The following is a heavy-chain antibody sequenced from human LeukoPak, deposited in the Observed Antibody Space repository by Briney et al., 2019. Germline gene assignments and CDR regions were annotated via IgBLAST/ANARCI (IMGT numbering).Heavy chain of an antibody. CDR2: IWYDGSNK. J-gene: IGHJ3*02. CDR3: AKDRVSSGYGEYDAFDI. CDR1: GFSFSNHG. Sequence: GGSLRLSCAASGFSFSNHGIHWVRQAPGKGLEWVSLIWYDGSNKYYADSVKGRFTISRDDSKNTLYLQMNSLRAEDTAVYYCAKDRVSSGYGEYDAFDIWGQGTMVTVSS. V-gene: IGHV3-33*06. D-gene: IGHD5-12*01.